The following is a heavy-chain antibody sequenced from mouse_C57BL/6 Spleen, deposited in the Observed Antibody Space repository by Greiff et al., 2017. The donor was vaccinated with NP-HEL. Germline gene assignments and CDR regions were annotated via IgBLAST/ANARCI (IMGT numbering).Heavy chain of an antibody. CDR3: AREEDGYDVGFAY. J-gene: IGHJ3*01. D-gene: IGHD2-2*01. V-gene: IGHV5-16*01. CDR2: INYDGSST. CDR1: GFTFSDYY. Sequence: EVKVVESEGGLVQPGSSMKLSCTASGFTFSDYYMAWVRQVPEKGLEWVANINYDGSSTYYLDSLKSRFIISRDNAKNILYLQMSSLKSEDTATYYCAREEDGYDVGFAYWGQGTLVTVSA.